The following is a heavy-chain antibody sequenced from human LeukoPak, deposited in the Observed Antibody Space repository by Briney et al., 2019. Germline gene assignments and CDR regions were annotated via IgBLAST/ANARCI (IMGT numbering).Heavy chain of an antibody. CDR1: GGSISSGSYY. V-gene: IGHV4-61*02. J-gene: IGHJ3*02. CDR2: IYTSGST. CDR3: ARDVGIGIVGATKAFDI. D-gene: IGHD1-26*01. Sequence: SQTLSLTCTVSGGSISSGSYYWSWIRQPAGKGLEWIGRIYTSGSTNYNPSLKSRVTISVDTSKNQFSLKLSSVTAADTAVYYCARDVGIGIVGATKAFDIWGQGTMVTVSS.